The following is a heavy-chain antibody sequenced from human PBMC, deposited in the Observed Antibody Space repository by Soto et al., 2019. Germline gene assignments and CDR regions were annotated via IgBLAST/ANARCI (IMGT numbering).Heavy chain of an antibody. CDR2: ISTTSSSI. J-gene: IGHJ4*02. Sequence: GGSLRLSCAASGFTFSSYSMNWVRRAPGKGLEWISYISTTSSSIYYADSVKGRFTISRDNAKNPLFLQMNSLRDEDTAVYYCARKGVALDYWGQGALVTVSS. CDR1: GFTFSSYS. D-gene: IGHD3-3*01. V-gene: IGHV3-48*02. CDR3: ARKGVALDY.